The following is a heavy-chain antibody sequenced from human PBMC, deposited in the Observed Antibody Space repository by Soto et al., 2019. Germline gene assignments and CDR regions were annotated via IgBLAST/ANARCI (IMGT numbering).Heavy chain of an antibody. CDR3: ARDHYDMFAGYYLYYFDL. J-gene: IGHJ4*02. D-gene: IGHD3-9*01. CDR1: GYTFTSYA. CDR2: INAGNGNT. Sequence: QVQLVQSGAEVKKPGASVKVSCKSSGYTFTSYAMHWVRQAPGQRLEWMGWINAGNGNTKYSQKLQGRVTITRDTSASRSYMELSSLGSDETAVYYCARDHYDMFAGYYLYYFDLWGQGTLFTFSS. V-gene: IGHV1-3*01.